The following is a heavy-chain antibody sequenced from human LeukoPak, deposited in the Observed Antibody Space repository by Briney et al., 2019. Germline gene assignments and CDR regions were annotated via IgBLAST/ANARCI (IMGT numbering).Heavy chain of an antibody. V-gene: IGHV1-69*05. CDR1: GGTFSSYA. J-gene: IGHJ5*02. Sequence: SVKVSCKXSGGTFSSYAISWVRQAPGQGLEWMGRIIPIFGTANYSQKFQGRVTITTDESTSTAYMELSSLRSEDTAVYYCARDSGDNWFDPWGQGTLVTVSS. D-gene: IGHD3-10*01. CDR3: ARDSGDNWFDP. CDR2: IIPIFGTA.